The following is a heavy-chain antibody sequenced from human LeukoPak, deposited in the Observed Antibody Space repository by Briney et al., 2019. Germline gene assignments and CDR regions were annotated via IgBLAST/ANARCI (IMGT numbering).Heavy chain of an antibody. Sequence: ASVNVSCKASSYTFTSYGISWVRQAPGQGLEWMGWISAYNGNTNYAQKLQGRVTMTTDTSTSTAYMELRSLRSDDTAVYYCATSGIAGENDWFDPRGQGTLVTVSS. CDR1: SYTFTSYG. J-gene: IGHJ5*02. CDR3: ATSGIAGENDWFDP. V-gene: IGHV1-18*01. CDR2: ISAYNGNT. D-gene: IGHD6-13*01.